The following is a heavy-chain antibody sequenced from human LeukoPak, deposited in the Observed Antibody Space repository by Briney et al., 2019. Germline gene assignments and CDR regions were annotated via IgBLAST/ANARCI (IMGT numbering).Heavy chain of an antibody. D-gene: IGHD5-18*01. CDR3: ARDTAMVPFDY. J-gene: IGHJ4*02. CDR2: IYHSGST. Sequence: SETLSLTCTVSGYSISSGYYWGWIRRPPGKGLEWIGSIYHSGSTYYNPSLKSRVTISVDTSKNQFSLKLSSVTAADTAVYYCARDTAMVPFDYWGQGTLVTVSS. V-gene: IGHV4-38-2*02. CDR1: GYSISSGYY.